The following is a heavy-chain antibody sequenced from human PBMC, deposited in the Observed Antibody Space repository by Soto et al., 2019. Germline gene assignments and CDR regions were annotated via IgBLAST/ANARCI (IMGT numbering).Heavy chain of an antibody. Sequence: SSNSGAWNCNKKTTSRGIEWLGRTYYRSKWYNDYAVSVKSRITINPDTSKNQFSLQLNSVTPEDTAVYYCARAGSWYGGHYYYYGMAVWXQGTTVTVSS. J-gene: IGHJ6*02. CDR3: ARAGSWYGGHYYYYGMAV. CDR2: TYYRSKWYN. CDR1: SSNSGA. V-gene: IGHV6-1*01. D-gene: IGHD6-13*01.